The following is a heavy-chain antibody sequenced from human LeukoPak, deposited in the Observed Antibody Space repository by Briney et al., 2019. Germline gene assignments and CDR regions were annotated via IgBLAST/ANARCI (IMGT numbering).Heavy chain of an antibody. CDR3: ARHVVAVGFDY. CDR1: GFTVSSNY. V-gene: IGHV3-48*04. J-gene: IGHJ4*02. CDR2: ISWNSGSI. Sequence: PGGSLRLSCAASGFTVSSNYMIWVRQAPGKGLEWVSGISWNSGSIGYADSVKGRFTISRDNAKNSLCLQMNSLRAEDTAVYYCARHVVAVGFDYWGQGTLVTVSS. D-gene: IGHD3-22*01.